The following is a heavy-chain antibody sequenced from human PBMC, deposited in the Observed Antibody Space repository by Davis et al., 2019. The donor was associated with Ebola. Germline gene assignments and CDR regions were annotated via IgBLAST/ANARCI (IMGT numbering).Heavy chain of an antibody. CDR2: INPNRGGT. V-gene: IGHV1-2*06. Sequence: AASVKVSCKASGYTFTGYYMHWVRQAPGKGLEWMGRINPNRGGTKSAQKFQARVSMTRETSISKAYMELSSLRSDDTAMYYCARDRGGIAVAADDAFDIWGQGTMVPVSS. J-gene: IGHJ3*02. CDR1: GYTFTGYY. CDR3: ARDRGGIAVAADDAFDI. D-gene: IGHD6-19*01.